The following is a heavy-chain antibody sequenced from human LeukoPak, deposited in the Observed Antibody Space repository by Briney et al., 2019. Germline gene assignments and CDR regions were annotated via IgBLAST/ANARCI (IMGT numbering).Heavy chain of an antibody. V-gene: IGHV3-21*01. CDR1: GFTFSSDS. D-gene: IGHD5-24*01. CDR3: ARDTGMATIFGYFDY. Sequence: KSGGSLRLSCAASGFTFSSDSMNWVRQAPGKGLEWVSSISSSSSYIYYADSVKGRFTISRDNAKNSLYLQMNSLRAEDTAVYYCARDTGMATIFGYFDYWGQGTLVTVSS. CDR2: ISSSSSYI. J-gene: IGHJ4*02.